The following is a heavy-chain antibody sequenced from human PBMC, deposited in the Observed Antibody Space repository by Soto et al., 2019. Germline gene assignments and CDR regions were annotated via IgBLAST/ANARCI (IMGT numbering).Heavy chain of an antibody. CDR3: ARFLRGYSAYDDFDY. V-gene: IGHV4-30-4*01. CDR1: GGSISSGDCY. CDR2: IYYSGST. J-gene: IGHJ4*02. Sequence: SETLSLTCPVSGGSISSGDCYWSWIRQPPGKGLEWIGYIYYSGSTYYNPSLKSRVTISVDTSKNQFSLKLSSVTAADTAVYYCARFLRGYSAYDDFDYWGQGTLVTVSS. D-gene: IGHD5-12*01.